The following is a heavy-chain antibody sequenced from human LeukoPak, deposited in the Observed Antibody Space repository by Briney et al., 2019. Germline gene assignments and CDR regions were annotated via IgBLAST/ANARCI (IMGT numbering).Heavy chain of an antibody. D-gene: IGHD6-19*01. CDR3: ARDPYAPPSSDLQRFDS. J-gene: IGHJ5*01. V-gene: IGHV7-4-1*02. CDR2: ITTSTGNP. CDR1: GYIFTNYA. Sequence: ASVKVSCKASGYIFTNYAINWMRQAPGQGLEWMGWITTSTGNPTYAQGFTGRFVFSSDTSVSTAYLQISSLRAEDTAVYYCARDPYAPPSSDLQRFDSWGQGTLVTVSS.